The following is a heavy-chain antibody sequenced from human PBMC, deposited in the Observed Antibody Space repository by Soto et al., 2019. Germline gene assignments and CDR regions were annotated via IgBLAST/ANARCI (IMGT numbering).Heavy chain of an antibody. D-gene: IGHD6-19*01. CDR3: ARLGSSGWYQGSYFDY. J-gene: IGHJ4*02. CDR1: GGSITRNNHY. V-gene: IGHV4-39*01. CDR2: ILYSGST. Sequence: QLQLQESGPGLVKPSETLSLTCIVSGGSITRNNHYWGWIRQSPGKGLEWIGSILYSGSTNYNPYLKSVVTLSVETSKNQFSLKMSYVTAADTALYYCARLGSSGWYQGSYFDYWGQGTLVTVSS.